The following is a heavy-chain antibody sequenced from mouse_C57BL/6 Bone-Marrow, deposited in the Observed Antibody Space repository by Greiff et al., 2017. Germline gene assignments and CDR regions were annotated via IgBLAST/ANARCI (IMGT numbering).Heavy chain of an antibody. CDR3: AKFYYGSSYGVGYFDV. D-gene: IGHD1-1*01. CDR2: IDPNSGGT. V-gene: IGHV1-72*01. Sequence: QVQLQQPGAELVKPGASVKLSCKASGYTFTSYWMHWVKQRPGRGLEWIGRIDPNSGGTKYNEKFKSKATLTVDKPSSTAYMQLSSLTSEDSAVYYCAKFYYGSSYGVGYFDVWGTGTTVTVSS. CDR1: GYTFTSYW. J-gene: IGHJ1*03.